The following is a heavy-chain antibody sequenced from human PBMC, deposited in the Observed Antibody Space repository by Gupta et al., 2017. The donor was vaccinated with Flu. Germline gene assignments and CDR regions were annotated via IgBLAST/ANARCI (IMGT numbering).Heavy chain of an antibody. J-gene: IGHJ4*02. Sequence: GSTYYNPSLKSRVTISVDTSKNQFSLKLSSVTAADTAVYYCANTIPAAISSFDYWGQGTLVTVSS. D-gene: IGHD2-2*02. CDR2: GST. CDR3: ANTIPAAISSFDY. V-gene: IGHV4-39*01.